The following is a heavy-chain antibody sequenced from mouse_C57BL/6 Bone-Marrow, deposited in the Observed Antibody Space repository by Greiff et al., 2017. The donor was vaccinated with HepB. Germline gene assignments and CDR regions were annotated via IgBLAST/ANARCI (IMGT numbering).Heavy chain of an antibody. Sequence: QVQLQQPGAELVRPGTSVKLSCKASGYTFTSYWMHWVKQRPGQGLEWIGVIDPSDSYTNYNQKFKGKSTLTVDKSSSTAYMQLSSLTSEDSAVYYCARDGIYYGNYGYFDVWGTGTTVTVSS. CDR1: GYTFTSYW. D-gene: IGHD2-1*01. CDR3: ARDGIYYGNYGYFDV. J-gene: IGHJ1*03. CDR2: IDPSDSYT. V-gene: IGHV1-59*01.